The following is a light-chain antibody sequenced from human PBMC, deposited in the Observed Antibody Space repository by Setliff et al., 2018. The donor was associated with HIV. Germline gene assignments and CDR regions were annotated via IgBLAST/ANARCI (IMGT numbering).Light chain of an antibody. CDR2: NTN. CDR1: SGSVSSSYY. CDR3: GLYMGNVVYV. J-gene: IGLJ1*01. V-gene: IGLV8-61*01. Sequence: QSVVTQEPSFSVSPGGTVTLTCGLSSGSVSSSYYPSWYQQTPGQAPRTLIYNTNTRSSGVPDRFSGSILGNKAALTITGAQADDECDYYCGLYMGNVVYVVGSGTKV.